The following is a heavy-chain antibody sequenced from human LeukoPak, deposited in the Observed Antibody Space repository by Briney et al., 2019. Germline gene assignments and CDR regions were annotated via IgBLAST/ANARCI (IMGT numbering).Heavy chain of an antibody. Sequence: GGSLRLSCAASGFTFSSYATSWVRQAPGKGLEWVSAISGSGGSTYYADPVKGRFTISRDNSKNTLYLQMNSLRAEDTAVYYCAKDEGPVVVPAALDYWGQGTLVTVSS. V-gene: IGHV3-23*01. CDR2: ISGSGGST. J-gene: IGHJ4*02. CDR1: GFTFSSYA. CDR3: AKDEGPVVVPAALDY. D-gene: IGHD2-2*01.